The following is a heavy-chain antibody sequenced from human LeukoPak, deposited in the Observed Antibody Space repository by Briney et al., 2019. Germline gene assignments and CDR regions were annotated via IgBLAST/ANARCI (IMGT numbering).Heavy chain of an antibody. J-gene: IGHJ6*03. V-gene: IGHV4-39*07. CDR3: ARAPSSSWYSRYYYYYYMDV. D-gene: IGHD6-13*01. CDR1: GGSISSSSYY. CDR2: IYYSGST. Sequence: SETLSLTCTVSGGSISSSSYYWGWIRQPPGKGLEWIGSIYYSGSTYYNPSLKSRVTISVDTSKNQFSLKLSSVTAADTAVYYCARAPSSSWYSRYYYYYYMDVWGKGTTGTVSS.